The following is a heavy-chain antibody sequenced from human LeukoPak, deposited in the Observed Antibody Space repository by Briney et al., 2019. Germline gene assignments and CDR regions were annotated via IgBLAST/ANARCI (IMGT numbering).Heavy chain of an antibody. CDR1: GFTFGDYA. J-gene: IGHJ6*02. V-gene: IGHV3-49*04. D-gene: IGHD6-13*01. Sequence: GGSLRLSCTASGFTFGDYAMSWVRQAPGKGLEWVGFIRSKAYGGTTEYAASVKGRLTISRDDSKSIAYLQMNSLKTEDTAVYYCTRVGSYTAAGTRNGMDVWGQGTTVTVSS. CDR2: IRSKAYGGTT. CDR3: TRVGSYTAAGTRNGMDV.